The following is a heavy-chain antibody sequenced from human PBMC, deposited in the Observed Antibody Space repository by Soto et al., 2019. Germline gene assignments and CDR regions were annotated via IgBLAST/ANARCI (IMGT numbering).Heavy chain of an antibody. J-gene: IGHJ4*02. D-gene: IGHD2-15*01. CDR3: ARDKGYCSDTSCPDFDY. Sequence: QVQLVQSGAEVKKPGSSVKVSCKASGGTLSSYTFSWVRQAPGQGLEWMGRVIPNLGVTNYAKKFQGRFTIVEDTSXXXXXXXXXXXXXXATAVYYCARDKGYCSDTSCPDFDYWGQGTLVTVSS. V-gene: IGHV1-69*02. CDR2: VIPNLGVT. CDR1: GGTLSSYT.